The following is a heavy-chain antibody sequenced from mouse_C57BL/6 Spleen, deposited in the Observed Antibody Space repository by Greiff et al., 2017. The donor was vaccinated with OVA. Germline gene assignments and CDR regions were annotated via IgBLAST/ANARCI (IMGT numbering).Heavy chain of an antibody. CDR1: GFNIKDDY. CDR2: IDPENGDT. D-gene: IGHD2-2*01. CDR3: TTGVTTGYYFDY. J-gene: IGHJ2*01. Sequence: VQLQQSGAELVRPGASVKLSCTASGFNIKDDYMHWVKQRPEQGLEWMGWIDPENGDTEYASKFQGQATITADTASNTAYLQLSSLTSEDTAVYYCTTGVTTGYYFDYWCQGTTLTVSS. V-gene: IGHV14-4*01.